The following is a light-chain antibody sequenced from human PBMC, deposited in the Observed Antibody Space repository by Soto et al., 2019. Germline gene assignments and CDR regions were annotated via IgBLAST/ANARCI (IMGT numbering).Light chain of an antibody. J-gene: IGLJ2*01. Sequence: QSALTQPASMSGSPGQSITISCAGTRSDVGSYSLVSWYQQLPGKAPKLIISEVTKRPSGVSTRFSGSKSGNTASLTISGLRADDEADYYCCSYAGTDSFVVFGGGTKLTVL. CDR3: CSYAGTDSFVV. CDR1: RSDVGSYSL. V-gene: IGLV2-23*02. CDR2: EVT.